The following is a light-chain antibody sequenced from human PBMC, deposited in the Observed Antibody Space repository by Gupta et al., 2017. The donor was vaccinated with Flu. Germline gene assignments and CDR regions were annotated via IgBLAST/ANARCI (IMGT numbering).Light chain of an antibody. CDR1: SSNIGNNY. Sequence: QAVLTQPPSASGTPGQRVTISWSGSSSNIGNNYVYWYCQLPGAAPKLLIFRNYHRPSGGPDRFSGSKSGTSASLAITGLRSEDEADYYCSAWDDTRNAWVFGGGTKLTVL. CDR2: RNY. J-gene: IGLJ3*02. V-gene: IGLV1-47*01. CDR3: SAWDDTRNAWV.